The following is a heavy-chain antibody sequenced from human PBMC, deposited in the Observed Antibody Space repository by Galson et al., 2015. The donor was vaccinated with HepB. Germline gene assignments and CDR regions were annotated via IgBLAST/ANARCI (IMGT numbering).Heavy chain of an antibody. CDR3: TTDRQSGAGGRGWYFDL. Sequence: SLRLSCAASGFTFSNAWMSWVRQAPGKGLEWVGRIKSKTDGGTTDYAAPVKGRFTISRDDSKNTLYLQMNSLKTEDTAVYYCTTDRQSGAGGRGWYFDLWGRGTLVTVSS. CDR2: IKSKTDGGTT. V-gene: IGHV3-15*01. CDR1: GFTFSNAW. J-gene: IGHJ2*01. D-gene: IGHD3-16*01.